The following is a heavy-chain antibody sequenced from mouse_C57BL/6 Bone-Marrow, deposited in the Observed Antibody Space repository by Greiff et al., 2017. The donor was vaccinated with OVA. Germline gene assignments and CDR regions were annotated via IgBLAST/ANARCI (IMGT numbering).Heavy chain of an antibody. CDR3: ATAFFAY. J-gene: IGHJ3*01. Sequence: VQLKESVAELVRPGASVKLSCTASGFNINNTYMHWVKQRPEQGLEWIGRIDPANGNTKYAPKFQGKATITADTSSNTAYLQLSSLTSEDTAIYYCATAFFAYWGQGTLVTVSA. CDR2: IDPANGNT. CDR1: GFNINNTY. V-gene: IGHV14-3*01.